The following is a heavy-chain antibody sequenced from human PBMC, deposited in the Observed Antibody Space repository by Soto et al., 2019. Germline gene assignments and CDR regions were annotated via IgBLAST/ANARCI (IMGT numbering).Heavy chain of an antibody. CDR2: IYYSGST. D-gene: IGHD6-13*01. V-gene: IGHV4-59*01. J-gene: IGHJ6*02. Sequence: SETLSLTCTVSGGSISSYYLSWIRQPPGKGLEWIGYIYYSGSTNYNPSLKSRVTISVDTSKNQFSLKLSSVTAADTAVYYCARDKRYSSSWFPGYYGMDVWGQGTTVTVYS. CDR3: ARDKRYSSSWFPGYYGMDV. CDR1: GGSISSYY.